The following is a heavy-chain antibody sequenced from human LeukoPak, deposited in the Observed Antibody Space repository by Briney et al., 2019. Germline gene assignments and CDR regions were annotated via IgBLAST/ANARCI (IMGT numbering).Heavy chain of an antibody. D-gene: IGHD1-26*01. Sequence: GESLKISCKGSGYDFTSYWIVWVRQMPGKGLEWMGIIYPADSDTRYSPSFQGQVTISADKSISTAYLQWSSLKASDTAIYYCAGSSGIVGVFDFWGQGTLVTFSS. CDR1: GYDFTSYW. CDR2: IYPADSDT. CDR3: AGSSGIVGVFDF. V-gene: IGHV5-51*01. J-gene: IGHJ4*02.